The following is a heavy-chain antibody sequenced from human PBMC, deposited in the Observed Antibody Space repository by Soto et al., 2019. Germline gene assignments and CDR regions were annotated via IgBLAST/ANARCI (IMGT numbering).Heavy chain of an antibody. CDR3: AKHRLSTAFDI. D-gene: IGHD3-10*01. CDR1: GFTFSSYS. J-gene: IGHJ3*02. V-gene: IGHV3-21*01. Sequence: PGGSLRLSCAASGFTFSSYSMNWVRQAPGKGLEWVSSISSSSSYTYYADSVKGRFTISRDNAKNSLYLQMNSLRAEDTAVYYCAKHRLSTAFDIWGQGTMVT. CDR2: ISSSSSYT.